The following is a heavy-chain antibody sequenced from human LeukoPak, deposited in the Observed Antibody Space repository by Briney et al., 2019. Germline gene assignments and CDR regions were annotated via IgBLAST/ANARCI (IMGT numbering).Heavy chain of an antibody. D-gene: IGHD1-14*01. V-gene: IGHV3-74*01. CDR3: ARGGDNHGFDI. CDR1: GFTFSSYW. Sequence: GGSLRLSCAASGFTFSSYWMHWVRQAPGKGLVWVSRINSDGSDTIYADSAKGRFTISRDNAKNTLYLQMNSLRAEDTSVFYCARGGDNHGFDIWGQGTMVTVSS. CDR2: INSDGSDT. J-gene: IGHJ3*02.